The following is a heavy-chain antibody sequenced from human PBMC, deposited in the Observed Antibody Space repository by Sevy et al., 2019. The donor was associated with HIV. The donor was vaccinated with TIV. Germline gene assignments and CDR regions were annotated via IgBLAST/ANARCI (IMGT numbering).Heavy chain of an antibody. CDR1: GYTLTELS. V-gene: IGHV1-24*01. D-gene: IGHD4-17*01. J-gene: IGHJ3*02. Sequence: ASVKVSCKVSGYTLTELSMHWVRQAPGKGLEWMGGFDPEDGETIYAQKFQGRVTMTEDTSTDTAYMELSSLRSEDTAVYYCATGPPFKVTRAFDIWGQGTMVTVSS. CDR3: ATGPPFKVTRAFDI. CDR2: FDPEDGET.